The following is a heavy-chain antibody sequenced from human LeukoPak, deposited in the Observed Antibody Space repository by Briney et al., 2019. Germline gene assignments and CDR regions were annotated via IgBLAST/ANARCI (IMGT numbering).Heavy chain of an antibody. D-gene: IGHD3-22*01. CDR2: IIPIPGIA. CDR3: ARHKYDSSGYYSEDY. V-gene: IGHV1-69*02. CDR1: GGTFSSYT. J-gene: IGHJ4*02. Sequence: GSSVKVSCKASGGTFSSYTISWVGQAPGQGLEWMGRIIPIPGIANYAQKFQGRVTITADKSTSTAYMELSSLRSEDTAVYYCARHKYDSSGYYSEDYWGQGTLVTVSS.